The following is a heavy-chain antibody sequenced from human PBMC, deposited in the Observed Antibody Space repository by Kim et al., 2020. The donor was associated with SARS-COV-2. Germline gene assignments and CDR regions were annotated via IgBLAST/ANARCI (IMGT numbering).Heavy chain of an antibody. CDR1: GFTFSSYG. CDR3: AKSEQWLVIGPLDY. J-gene: IGHJ4*02. D-gene: IGHD6-19*01. Sequence: GGSLRLSCAASGFTFSSYGMHWVRQAPGKGLEWVAVISYDGSNKYYADSVKGRFTISRDNSKNTLYLQMNSLRAEDTAVYYCAKSEQWLVIGPLDYWGQG. CDR2: ISYDGSNK. V-gene: IGHV3-30*18.